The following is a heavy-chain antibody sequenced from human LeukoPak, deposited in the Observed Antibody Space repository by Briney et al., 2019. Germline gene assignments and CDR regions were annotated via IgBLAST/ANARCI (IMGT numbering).Heavy chain of an antibody. Sequence: PSETLSLTCAVSGGSISSGGYSWSWIRQPPGKGLEWVGYIYHSGSTYYNPSLKSRVTISVDRSKNQFSLKLSSVTAADTAVYYCARLAVGIAAAGTTLFDYWGQGTLVTVSS. D-gene: IGHD6-13*01. J-gene: IGHJ4*02. CDR2: IYHSGST. CDR3: ARLAVGIAAAGTTLFDY. CDR1: GGSISSGGYS. V-gene: IGHV4-30-2*01.